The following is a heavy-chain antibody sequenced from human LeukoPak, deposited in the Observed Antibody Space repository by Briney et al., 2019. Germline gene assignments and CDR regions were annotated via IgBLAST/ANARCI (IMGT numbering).Heavy chain of an antibody. CDR1: GGSISSGGYY. D-gene: IGHD1-26*01. V-gene: IGHV4-39*07. CDR3: ASNIVGATRVRAFDI. J-gene: IGHJ3*02. CDR2: INHSGST. Sequence: SETLSLTCTVSGGSISSGGYYWSWIRQPPGKGLEWIGEINHSGSTNYNPSLKSRVTISVDTSKNQFSLKLSSVTAADTAVYYCASNIVGATRVRAFDIWGQGTMVTVSS.